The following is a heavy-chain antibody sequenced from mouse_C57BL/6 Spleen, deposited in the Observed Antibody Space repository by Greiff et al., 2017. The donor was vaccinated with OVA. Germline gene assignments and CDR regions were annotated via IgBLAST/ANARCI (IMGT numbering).Heavy chain of an antibody. V-gene: IGHV5-17*01. Sequence: EVQGVESGGGLVKPGGSLKLSCAASGFTFSDYGMHWVRQAPEKGLEWVGYISSGSSTIYYADTVKGRFTISRDNAKNTLFLQKTSLRSEDTAMDYCAKTYDYGVRFAYWGQGTLVTVSA. CDR2: ISSGSSTI. CDR3: AKTYDYGVRFAY. CDR1: GFTFSDYG. J-gene: IGHJ3*01. D-gene: IGHD2-4*01.